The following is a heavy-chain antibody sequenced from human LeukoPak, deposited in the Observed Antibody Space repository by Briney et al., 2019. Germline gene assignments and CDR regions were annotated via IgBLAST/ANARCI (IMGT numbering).Heavy chain of an antibody. V-gene: IGHV3-30*02. CDR3: AKDSAYYDILPRPPSY. J-gene: IGHJ4*02. CDR1: GFTFSSYG. D-gene: IGHD3-9*01. CDR2: IRYDGSNK. Sequence: GGSLRLSCAASGFTFSSYGMHWVRQAPGKGLEWVAFIRYDGSNKYYADSVKGRFTISRDNSKNTLYLQMNSLGAEDTAVYYCAKDSAYYDILPRPPSYWGQGTLVTVSS.